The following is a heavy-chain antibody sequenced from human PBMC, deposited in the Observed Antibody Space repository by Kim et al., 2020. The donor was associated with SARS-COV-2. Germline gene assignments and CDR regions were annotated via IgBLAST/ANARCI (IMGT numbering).Heavy chain of an antibody. CDR3: ARADYYDSSGYLKGDDAFDI. Sequence: RVTISVDTSKNQFSLKLSSVTAADTAVYYCARADYYDSSGYLKGDDAFDIWGQGTMVTVSS. D-gene: IGHD3-22*01. V-gene: IGHV4-30-2*04. J-gene: IGHJ3*02.